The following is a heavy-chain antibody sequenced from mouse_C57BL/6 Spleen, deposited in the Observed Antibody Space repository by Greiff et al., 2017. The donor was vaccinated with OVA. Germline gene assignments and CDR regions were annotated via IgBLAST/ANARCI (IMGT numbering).Heavy chain of an antibody. CDR1: GYSITSGYY. J-gene: IGHJ3*01. CDR2: ISYDGSN. Sequence: EVKLQESGPGLVKPSQSLSLTCSVTGYSITSGYYWTWIRQFPGNKLEWMGYISYDGSNNYNPSLKNRISITRDTSKNQFFLKLNSVTTEDTATYYCARERDDYGFAYWGQGTLVTVSA. D-gene: IGHD2-4*01. V-gene: IGHV3-6*01. CDR3: ARERDDYGFAY.